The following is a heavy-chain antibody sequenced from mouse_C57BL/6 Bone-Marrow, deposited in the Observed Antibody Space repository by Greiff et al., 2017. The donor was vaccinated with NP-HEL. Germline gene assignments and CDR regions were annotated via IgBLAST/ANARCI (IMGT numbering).Heavy chain of an antibody. Sequence: QVQLQQSGAELVKPGASVKISCKASGYAFSSYWMNWVKQRPGKGLEWIGQIYPGDGDTNYNGKFKGKATLTADKSSSTAYMQLSSLTSEDSAVYFCAILFTTVVAGDYWGQGTTLTVSS. CDR2: IYPGDGDT. J-gene: IGHJ2*01. CDR3: AILFTTVVAGDY. V-gene: IGHV1-80*01. D-gene: IGHD1-1*01. CDR1: GYAFSSYW.